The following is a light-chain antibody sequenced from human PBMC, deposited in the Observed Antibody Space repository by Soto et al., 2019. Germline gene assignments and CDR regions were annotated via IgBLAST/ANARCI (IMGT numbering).Light chain of an antibody. CDR3: QQYNNWPRGT. CDR1: QSVSNN. J-gene: IGKJ1*01. V-gene: IGKV3-15*01. Sequence: IVMTQSPASLSVSPGVGATLSCRASQSVSNNLAWYQQKPGQAPRLLIYGASTRATGIPARFSGSGSGTDFTLTISSLQYEDFAVYYCQQYNNWPRGTLGQGTKVEIK. CDR2: GAS.